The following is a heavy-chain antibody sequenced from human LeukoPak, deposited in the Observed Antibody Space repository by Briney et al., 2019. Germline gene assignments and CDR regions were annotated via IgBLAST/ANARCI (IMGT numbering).Heavy chain of an antibody. V-gene: IGHV3-49*04. CDR1: GFTFGDYA. J-gene: IGHJ4*02. CDR2: IRSKAYGGTT. Sequence: GRSLRLSCTASGFTFGDYAMSWVRQAPGKGLEWVGFIRSKAYGGTTEYAASVKGRFTISSDDSKSIAYLQMNSLKTEDTAVYYCTREIQEGFDHWGQGTLVTVSS. CDR3: TREIQEGFDH.